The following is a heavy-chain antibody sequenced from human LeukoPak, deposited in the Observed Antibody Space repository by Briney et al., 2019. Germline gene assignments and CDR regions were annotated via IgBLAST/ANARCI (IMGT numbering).Heavy chain of an antibody. Sequence: ASVKVSCKAPGGTFSSYAISWLRQAPGQGLEWLGWISGYNGNTNYAQRFQGRVTMTMDTSTSTLYMEVRSLRSDDTAVYYCARDNGHKSVDYWGQGTLVTVSS. D-gene: IGHD2-8*01. CDR1: GGTFSSYA. CDR2: ISGYNGNT. J-gene: IGHJ4*02. CDR3: ARDNGHKSVDY. V-gene: IGHV1-18*01.